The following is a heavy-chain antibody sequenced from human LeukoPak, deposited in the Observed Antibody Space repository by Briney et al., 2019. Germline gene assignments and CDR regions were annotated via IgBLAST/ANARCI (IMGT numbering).Heavy chain of an antibody. CDR1: GGSISSSSYY. V-gene: IGHV4-39*07. Sequence: SETLSLTCTVSGGSISSSSYYWGWIRQPPGKGLEWIGSIYYSGSTYYNPSLKSRVTISVDTSKNQFSLKLSSVTAADTAVYYCAGVLRLLESFDYWGQGTLVTVSS. CDR3: AGVLRLLESFDY. J-gene: IGHJ4*02. D-gene: IGHD3-3*01. CDR2: IYYSGST.